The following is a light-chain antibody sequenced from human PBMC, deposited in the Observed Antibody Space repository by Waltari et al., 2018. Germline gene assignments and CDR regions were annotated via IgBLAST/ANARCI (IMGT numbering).Light chain of an antibody. Sequence: EIVLTQSPGTLSLSPGERATLSCRASQSIGIYLAWYQPRPGQAPRLLINHASNRAPGIPDMFSVSWSGTDFSLTISRLEPEDFAVYYCQNYERLPAMFGQGTRVEIK. V-gene: IGKV3-20*01. CDR3: QNYERLPAM. CDR2: HAS. CDR1: QSIGIY. J-gene: IGKJ1*01.